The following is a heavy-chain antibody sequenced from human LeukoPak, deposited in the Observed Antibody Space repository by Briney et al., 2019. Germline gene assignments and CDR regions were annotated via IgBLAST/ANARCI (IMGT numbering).Heavy chain of an antibody. CDR3: AKDYSGSYWNAFDI. D-gene: IGHD1-26*01. Sequence: GRSLRLSCAASGFTFSSYGMHWVRQAPGKGLEWVAVISYDGSNKYYADSVKGRFTISRDNSKNTLYLQMNSLRAGDTAVYYCAKDYSGSYWNAFDIWGQGTMVTVSS. CDR1: GFTFSSYG. V-gene: IGHV3-30*18. CDR2: ISYDGSNK. J-gene: IGHJ3*02.